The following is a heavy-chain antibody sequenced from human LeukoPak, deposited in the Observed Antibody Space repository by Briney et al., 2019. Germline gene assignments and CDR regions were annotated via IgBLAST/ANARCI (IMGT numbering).Heavy chain of an antibody. Sequence: SETLSLTCAVSGGSISSGGYSWSWIRQPPGKGLEWIGYIYYSGSTYYNPSLKSRVTISVDTSKNQFSLKLSSVTAADTAVYYCARDDSSSSDYMDVWGKGTTVTLSS. CDR1: GGSISSGGYS. CDR3: ARDDSSSSDYMDV. CDR2: IYYSGST. J-gene: IGHJ6*03. D-gene: IGHD6-13*01. V-gene: IGHV4-30-4*07.